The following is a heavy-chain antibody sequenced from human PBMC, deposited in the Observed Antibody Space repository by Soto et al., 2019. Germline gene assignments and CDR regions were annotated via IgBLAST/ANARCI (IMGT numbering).Heavy chain of an antibody. D-gene: IGHD6-19*01. J-gene: IGHJ4*02. V-gene: IGHV3-9*01. Sequence: LSCAASGFTFDDYAMHWVRQAPGKGLEWVSGISWNSGSIGYADSVKGRFTISRDNAKNSLYLQMNSLRAEDTALYYCAKDLYSSGPRGFDYWGQGTLVTVYS. CDR3: AKDLYSSGPRGFDY. CDR1: GFTFDDYA. CDR2: ISWNSGSI.